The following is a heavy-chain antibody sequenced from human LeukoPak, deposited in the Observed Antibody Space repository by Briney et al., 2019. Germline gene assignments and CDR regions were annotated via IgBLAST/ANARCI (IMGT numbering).Heavy chain of an antibody. D-gene: IGHD1-14*01. V-gene: IGHV3-48*01. Sequence: GGSLRLSCAASGFTFSSYAMSWVRQAPGKGLEWVSYISSSGSTIYYADSVKGRFTISRDNSKNTLYLQMNSLRAEDTAVYYCARDPEQLRAFDIWGQGTMVTVSS. CDR3: ARDPEQLRAFDI. CDR1: GFTFSSYA. CDR2: ISSSGSTI. J-gene: IGHJ3*02.